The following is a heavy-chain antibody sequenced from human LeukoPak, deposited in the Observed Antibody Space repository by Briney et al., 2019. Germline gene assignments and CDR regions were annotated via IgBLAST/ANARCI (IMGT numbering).Heavy chain of an antibody. CDR2: ISSSSSYI. CDR1: GFTFSSYS. V-gene: IGHV3-21*01. Sequence: PGGSLRLSCAASGFTFSSYSMNWVRQAPGKGLEWVSSISSSSSYIYYADSVRGRFTISRDNAKNSLYLQMNSLRAEDTAVYYCARELAKTTVVIWHYGMDVWPQETTVTVSS. CDR3: ARELAKTTVVIWHYGMDV. J-gene: IGHJ6*02. D-gene: IGHD4-23*01.